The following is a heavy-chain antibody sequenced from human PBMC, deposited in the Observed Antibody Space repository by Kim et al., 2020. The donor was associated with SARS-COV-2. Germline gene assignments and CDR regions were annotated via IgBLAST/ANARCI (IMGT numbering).Heavy chain of an antibody. CDR3: ARVVGGLFDS. CDR2: TYYRSKWSN. J-gene: IGHJ4*02. V-gene: IGHV6-1*01. CDR1: GDSVSSNLVT. Sequence: SQTLSLTCAISGDSVSSNLVTWNWLRQSPSRGLEWLGRTYYRSKWSNDYAGSVKSRITINPDTSENQFSLQLNSVTPDDTSVYYCARVVGGLFDSWGQGTPVTVSS. D-gene: IGHD6-25*01.